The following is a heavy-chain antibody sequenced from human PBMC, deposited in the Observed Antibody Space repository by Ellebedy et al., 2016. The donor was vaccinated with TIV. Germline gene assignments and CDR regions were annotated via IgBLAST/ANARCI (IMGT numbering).Heavy chain of an antibody. Sequence: ASVKVSXKASGYTFTSFGLSWVRQAPGQGLEWMGWISAYNGDINYAQNFQGRVAMTTDTATSTVYVDLRSLRSDDTAVYYCARVSVDVVIGYHYFYMDIWGKGTTVIVSS. D-gene: IGHD6-6*01. CDR1: GYTFTSFG. CDR2: ISAYNGDI. CDR3: ARVSVDVVIGYHYFYMDI. V-gene: IGHV1-18*01. J-gene: IGHJ6*03.